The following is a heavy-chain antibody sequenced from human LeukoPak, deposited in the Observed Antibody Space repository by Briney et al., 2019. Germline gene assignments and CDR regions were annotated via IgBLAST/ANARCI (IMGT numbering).Heavy chain of an antibody. CDR3: ATLLSGYYDILTGYYEYFQH. Sequence: GASVKVSCKVSGYTLTELSMHWVRQAPGKGLEWMGGFDPEDGETIYAQKFQGRVTMTEDTSTDTAYMELSSLRSEDTAVYYCATLLSGYYDILTGYYEYFQHWGQGTLATVSS. CDR1: GYTLTELS. V-gene: IGHV1-24*01. D-gene: IGHD3-9*01. CDR2: FDPEDGET. J-gene: IGHJ1*01.